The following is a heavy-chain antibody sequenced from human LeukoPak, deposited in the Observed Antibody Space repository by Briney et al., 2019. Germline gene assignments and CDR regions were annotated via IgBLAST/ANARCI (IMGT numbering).Heavy chain of an antibody. CDR2: ISWNSGSI. D-gene: IGHD2-2*01. V-gene: IGHV3-9*03. CDR1: GFTFDDYA. Sequence: GRSLRLSCAASGFTFDDYAMHWVRQAPGKGLEWVSGISWNSGSIGYADSVKGRFTISRDNAKNSLYLQMNSLRAEDMALYYCAKGSCSSTSCPENWFDPWGQGTLVTVSS. CDR3: AKGSCSSTSCPENWFDP. J-gene: IGHJ5*02.